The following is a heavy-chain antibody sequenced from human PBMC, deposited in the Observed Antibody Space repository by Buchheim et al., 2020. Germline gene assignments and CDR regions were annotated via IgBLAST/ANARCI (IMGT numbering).Heavy chain of an antibody. J-gene: IGHJ4*02. Sequence: QVQLVESGGGVVQPGRSLRLSCAASGFTFSSYGMHWVRQAPGKGLEWVAVISYDGSNKYYADSVKGRFTISRDNSKNTLYLQMNSLGAEDTAVYYCAEDRGYSSSVDYWGQGTL. CDR3: AEDRGYSSSVDY. D-gene: IGHD6-13*01. V-gene: IGHV3-30*18. CDR2: ISYDGSNK. CDR1: GFTFSSYG.